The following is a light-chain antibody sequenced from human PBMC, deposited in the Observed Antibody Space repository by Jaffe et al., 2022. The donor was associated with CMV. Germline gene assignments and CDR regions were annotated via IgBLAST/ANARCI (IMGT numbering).Light chain of an antibody. V-gene: IGLV1-44*01. CDR1: SSNIGRNT. Sequence: QSVLTQPPSASGTPGQRVTISCSGGSSNIGRNTVNWHQQLPGTAPKLLIYSNDQRPSGIPDRFSGSKSGTSASLAISGLQSEDEAHYFCAAWDDSLNGLVFGTGTKVTVL. CDR2: SND. CDR3: AAWDDSLNGLV. J-gene: IGLJ1*01.